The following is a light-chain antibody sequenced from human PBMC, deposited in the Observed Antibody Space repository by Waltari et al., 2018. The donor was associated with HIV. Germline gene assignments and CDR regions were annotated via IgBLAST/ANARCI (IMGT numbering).Light chain of an antibody. V-gene: IGLV2-14*01. J-gene: IGLJ3*02. Sequence: QSALTQPASVSGSPGQSIAISCSGTSSDFNDYNYVSWYQQHPGKASKLMLYEVSNRPYGVPDRFSGSKSGNTASVTISGLQAEDEADDYCSSYTTTFTWGFGGGTKLTVL. CDR3: SSYTTTFTWG. CDR2: EVS. CDR1: SSDFNDYNY.